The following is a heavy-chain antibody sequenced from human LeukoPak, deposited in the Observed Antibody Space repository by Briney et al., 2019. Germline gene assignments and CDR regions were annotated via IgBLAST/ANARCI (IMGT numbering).Heavy chain of an antibody. D-gene: IGHD3-9*01. CDR1: GYTFTGYY. Sequence: ASVKVSCKASGYTFTGYYMHWVRQAPGQGLEWMGWFKPNSGGTNYAQKFQGRVTMTRDTSISTAYMDLSRLRSDDTAVYYCARELYDTLTGYYNGLDYWGQGTLVTVSS. CDR3: ARELYDTLTGYYNGLDY. V-gene: IGHV1-2*02. CDR2: FKPNSGGT. J-gene: IGHJ4*02.